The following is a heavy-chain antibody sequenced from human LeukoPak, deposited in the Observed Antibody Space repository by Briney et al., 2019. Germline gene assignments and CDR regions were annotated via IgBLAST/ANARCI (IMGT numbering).Heavy chain of an antibody. D-gene: IGHD4-17*01. CDR3: AKDLYKLRGTHDY. CDR1: GFTFSSYW. J-gene: IGHJ4*02. V-gene: IGHV3-7*03. CDR2: IKQDGSEK. Sequence: PGGSLRLSCAAPGFTFSSYWMSWVRQAPGKGLEWVANIKQDGSEKYYVDSVKGRFTISRDNAKNSLYLQMNSLRAEDTAVYYCAKDLYKLRGTHDYWGQGTLVTVSS.